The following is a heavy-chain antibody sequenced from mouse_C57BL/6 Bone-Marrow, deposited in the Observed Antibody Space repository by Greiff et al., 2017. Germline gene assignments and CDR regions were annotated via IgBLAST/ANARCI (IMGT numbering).Heavy chain of an antibody. CDR2: ISYDGSN. CDR1: GYSITSGYY. CDR3: ARVGYGAMDY. D-gene: IGHD3-1*01. Sequence: VQLKESGPGLVKPSQSLSLTCSVTGYSITSGYYWNWIRQFPGNKLEWMGYISYDGSNNYNPSLKNRISITRDTSKNQFFLKLNSVTTEDTATYYCARVGYGAMDYWGQGTSVTVSS. V-gene: IGHV3-6*01. J-gene: IGHJ4*01.